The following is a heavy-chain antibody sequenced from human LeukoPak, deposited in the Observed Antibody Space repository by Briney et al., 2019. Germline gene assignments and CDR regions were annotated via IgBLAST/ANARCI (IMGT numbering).Heavy chain of an antibody. Sequence: SETLSLTCTVSSGSISRYYWSWIRQSPGKALEWIGYMYHGGSAHYSPSLKSRVTISIDTSKNQISLKLSSVTAADTAVYYCARGNVDTAMVYWFDYWGQGTLVTVSS. CDR1: SGSISRYY. CDR2: MYHGGSA. J-gene: IGHJ4*02. D-gene: IGHD5-18*01. CDR3: ARGNVDTAMVYWFDY. V-gene: IGHV4-59*01.